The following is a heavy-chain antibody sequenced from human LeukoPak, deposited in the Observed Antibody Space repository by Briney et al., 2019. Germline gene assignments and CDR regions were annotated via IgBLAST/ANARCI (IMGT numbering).Heavy chain of an antibody. V-gene: IGHV3-21*01. D-gene: IGHD2-2*01. CDR2: ISSSSSYI. CDR3: ARWPLGYCSSTSCYLDYYYGMDV. Sequence: GGSLRLSCAASGFTFSSYSMNWVRQAPGKGLEWVSSISSSSSYIYYADSVKGRFTIPRDNAKNSLYLQMNSLRAEDTAVYYCARWPLGYCSSTSCYLDYYYGMDVWGQGTTVTVSS. CDR1: GFTFSSYS. J-gene: IGHJ6*02.